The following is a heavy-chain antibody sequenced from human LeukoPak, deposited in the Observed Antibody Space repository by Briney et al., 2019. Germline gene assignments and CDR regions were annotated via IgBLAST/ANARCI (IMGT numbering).Heavy chain of an antibody. D-gene: IGHD2-15*01. CDR2: ISGSGGST. CDR3: AKAPFLSRYSSGFYFDY. V-gene: IGHV3-23*01. CDR1: GFTFSSYA. J-gene: IGHJ4*02. Sequence: GGSLRLSCAASGFTFSSYAMSWVRQAPGKGLEWVSAISGSGGSTYYADSVKDRFTISRDNSKNTLYLQMNSLRAEDTAVYYCAKAPFLSRYSSGFYFDYWGQGTLVTVSS.